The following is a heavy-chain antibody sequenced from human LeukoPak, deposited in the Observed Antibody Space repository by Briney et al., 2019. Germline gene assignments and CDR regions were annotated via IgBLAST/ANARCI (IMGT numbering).Heavy chain of an antibody. D-gene: IGHD6-6*01. V-gene: IGHV4-39*07. CDR1: GGSISSSSYY. Sequence: SSETLSLTCTVSGGSISSSSYYWGWIRQPPGKGLEWIGSIYYSGSTYYNPSLKSRVTISVDTSKNQFSLKLSSVTAADTAVYHCARASIAARRGFDYWGQGTLVTVSS. CDR3: ARASIAARRGFDY. CDR2: IYYSGST. J-gene: IGHJ4*02.